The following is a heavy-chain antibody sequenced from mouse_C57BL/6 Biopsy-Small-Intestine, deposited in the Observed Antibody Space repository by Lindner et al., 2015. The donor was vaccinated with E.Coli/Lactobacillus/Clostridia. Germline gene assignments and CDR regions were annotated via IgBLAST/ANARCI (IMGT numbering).Heavy chain of an antibody. CDR2: IYPNNGGT. CDR3: ARSRGDFRFDY. Sequence: VQLQESGPELVKPGASVKISCKASGYTFTDYNMDWVKQSHGKSLEWIGYIYPNNGGTAYNQKFKSKATLTVDKSSSTAYMELHSLTSEDSTVYYCARSRGDFRFDYWGQGTTLTVSS. CDR1: GYTFTDYN. J-gene: IGHJ2*01. V-gene: IGHV1-18*01. D-gene: IGHD2-13*01.